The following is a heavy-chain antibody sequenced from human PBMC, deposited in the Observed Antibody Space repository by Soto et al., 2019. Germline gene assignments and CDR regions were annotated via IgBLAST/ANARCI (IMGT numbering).Heavy chain of an antibody. D-gene: IGHD3-16*01. CDR2: IYTSGST. J-gene: IGHJ6*02. Sequence: SETLSLTCTVSGGSISSYYWSWIRQPAGKGLEWIGRIYTSGSTNYNPSLKSRVTMSVDTSKNQFSLKLSSVTAADTAVYYCARVMTLTKQVLGGYYYGMDVWGQGTTVTVSS. V-gene: IGHV4-4*07. CDR3: ARVMTLTKQVLGGYYYGMDV. CDR1: GGSISSYY.